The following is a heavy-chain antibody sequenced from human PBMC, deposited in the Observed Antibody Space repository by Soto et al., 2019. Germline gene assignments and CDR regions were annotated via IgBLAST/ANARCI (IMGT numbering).Heavy chain of an antibody. V-gene: IGHV3-21*01. CDR3: AREGQDIVVVPASTYYYHYYGMSV. Sequence: PGGALRLSCAGSGFTFSSYSMNWVRQAPGKGLEWVSSISSSSSYIYYADSVKGRFTISRDNAKNSLYLQMNSLRAEDTAVYYCAREGQDIVVVPASTYYYHYYGMSVRGQGTTVT. CDR2: ISSSSSYI. D-gene: IGHD2-2*01. J-gene: IGHJ6*02. CDR1: GFTFSSYS.